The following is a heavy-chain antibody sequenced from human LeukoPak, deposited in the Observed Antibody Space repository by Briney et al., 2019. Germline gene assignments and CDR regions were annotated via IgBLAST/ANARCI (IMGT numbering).Heavy chain of an antibody. CDR2: INHSGST. D-gene: IGHD4-17*01. J-gene: IGHJ1*01. Sequence: SETPSLTCAVYGGSFSGYYWSWIRQPPGKGLEWIGEINHSGSTNYNPSLKSRVTISVDTSKNQFSLKLSSVTAADTAVYYCARGHGRTVTPHTEYFQHWGQGTLVTVSS. CDR3: ARGHGRTVTPHTEYFQH. V-gene: IGHV4-34*01. CDR1: GGSFSGYY.